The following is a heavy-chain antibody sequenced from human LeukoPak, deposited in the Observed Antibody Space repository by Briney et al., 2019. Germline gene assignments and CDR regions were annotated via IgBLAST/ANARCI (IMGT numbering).Heavy chain of an antibody. V-gene: IGHV4-59*01. CDR3: AGGGGSGDGAFDI. CDR2: IYYSGST. Sequence: PSETLSLTCTVSGGSISSYYWSWIRQPPGKGLEWIGYIYYSGSTNYNPSLKSRVTISVDTSKNQFSLKLSSVTAADTAVYYWAGGGGSGDGAFDIWGQGTMVTVSS. D-gene: IGHD2-21*02. J-gene: IGHJ3*02. CDR1: GGSISSYY.